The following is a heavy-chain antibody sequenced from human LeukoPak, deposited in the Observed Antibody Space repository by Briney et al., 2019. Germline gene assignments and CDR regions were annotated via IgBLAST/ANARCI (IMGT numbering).Heavy chain of an antibody. CDR3: AKGGSSWYVPLGP. D-gene: IGHD6-13*01. J-gene: IGHJ5*02. Sequence: PGGSLRLPCAASAFTFSSYGMCWVRQAPEKGLEWVSSMSGSGGNTYYADSVKGRFTISRDNSKNTLDLQMNSLRAEDTAVYYCAKGGSSWYVPLGPWGQGTLVTVSS. CDR2: MSGSGGNT. CDR1: AFTFSSYG. V-gene: IGHV3-23*01.